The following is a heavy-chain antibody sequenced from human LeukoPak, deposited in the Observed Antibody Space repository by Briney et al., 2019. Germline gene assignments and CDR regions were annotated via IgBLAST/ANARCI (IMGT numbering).Heavy chain of an antibody. CDR2: INHSGST. D-gene: IGHD4-17*01. V-gene: IGHV4-34*01. CDR3: ASALFYDYGDYHYYGMDV. CDR1: GGSFSGYY. J-gene: IGHJ6*02. Sequence: SETLSLTCAVYGGSFSGYYWSWIRQPPGKGLEWIGEINHSGSTNYNPSLKSRVTISVDTSKNQFSLKLSSVTAADTAVYYCASALFYDYGDYHYYGMDVWGQGTTVTVSS.